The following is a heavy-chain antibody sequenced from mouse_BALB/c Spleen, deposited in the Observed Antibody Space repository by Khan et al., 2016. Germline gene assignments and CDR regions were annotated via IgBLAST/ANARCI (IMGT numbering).Heavy chain of an antibody. CDR1: GYSFTGYY. Sequence: LVKTGASVKISCKASGYSFTGYYIHWVKQSHGKGLEWIGHISCYNGATNYNQKFRGKDTLTVDKSSSTDYLQYNSLTSEDSAVYYCARGDYDGYYAMDYLGQGTSVTVSS. V-gene: IGHV1S34*01. J-gene: IGHJ4*01. D-gene: IGHD2-4*01. CDR2: ISCYNGAT. CDR3: ARGDYDGYYAMDY.